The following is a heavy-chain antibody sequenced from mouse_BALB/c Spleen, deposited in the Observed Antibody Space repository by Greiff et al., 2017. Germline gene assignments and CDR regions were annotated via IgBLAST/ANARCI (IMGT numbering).Heavy chain of an antibody. CDR1: GYSITSDYA. D-gene: IGHD2-4*01. CDR2: ISYSGST. J-gene: IGHJ2*01. V-gene: IGHV3-2*02. Sequence: EVQLQQSGPGLVKPSQSLSLTCTVTGYSITSDYAWNWIRQFPGNKLEWMGYISYSGSTSYNPSLKSRISITRDTSKNQFFLQLNSVTTEDTATYYCARRRESTMITGFDYWGQGTTLTVSS. CDR3: ARRRESTMITGFDY.